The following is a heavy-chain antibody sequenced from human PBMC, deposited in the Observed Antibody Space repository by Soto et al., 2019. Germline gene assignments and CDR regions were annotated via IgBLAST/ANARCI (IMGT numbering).Heavy chain of an antibody. CDR1: GGSLSDHY. D-gene: IGHD2-8*01. CDR2: SNHGGST. J-gene: IGHJ4*02. V-gene: IGHV4-34*10. CDR3: ARAPVGMDSINFFDH. Sequence: SETLSLTCAVSGGSLSDHYWSWIRQPPGKGLEWVGESNHGGSTNYNPSLESRINMSLDATKNSYSLRLTSVTAADTAVYYCARAPVGMDSINFFDHWGQGILVTVSS.